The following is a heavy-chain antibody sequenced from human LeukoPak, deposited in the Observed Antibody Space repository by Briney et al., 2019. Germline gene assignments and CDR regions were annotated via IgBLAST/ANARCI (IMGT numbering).Heavy chain of an antibody. V-gene: IGHV3-74*01. CDR2: INPDGSTT. D-gene: IGHD3-22*01. CDR1: GFTFSRYW. Sequence: GGSLRLSCAASGFTFSRYWIHWVRQAPGKGLEWVSRINPDGSTTTYADSVKGRFTISRDNSKNTLYLQMNSLRAEDTAVYYCASFTTDGHYWGQGTLVTVSS. CDR3: ASFTTDGHY. J-gene: IGHJ4*02.